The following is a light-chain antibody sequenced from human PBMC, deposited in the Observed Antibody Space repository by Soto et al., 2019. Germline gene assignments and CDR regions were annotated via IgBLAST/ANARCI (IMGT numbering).Light chain of an antibody. CDR2: WAS. V-gene: IGKV4-1*01. CDR3: QQYYSTPWT. Sequence: DIVMTQSPDSLAVSLGERATINCKSSQSVLNSSNNKNYLAWYQQEPGQPPKLLIYWASTRESGVPDRFSGSGSGTDFTLTISSLQAEDVAVYYCQQYYSTPWTFGPGTKVDIX. J-gene: IGKJ1*01. CDR1: QSVLNSSNNKNY.